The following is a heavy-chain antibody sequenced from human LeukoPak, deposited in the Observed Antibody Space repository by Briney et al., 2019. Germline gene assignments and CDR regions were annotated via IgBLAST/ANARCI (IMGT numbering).Heavy chain of an antibody. CDR3: ASLYYDSSGYRDY. J-gene: IGHJ4*02. CDR2: IYPGDSDT. Sequence: GESLKISCKGSGYSFTSYWIGWVRQMPGKGLEWMGIIYPGDSDTTYSPSFQGQVTISADKSISTAYLQWSSLKASDTAMYYCASLYYDSSGYRDYWGQGTLVTVSS. CDR1: GYSFTSYW. V-gene: IGHV5-51*01. D-gene: IGHD3-22*01.